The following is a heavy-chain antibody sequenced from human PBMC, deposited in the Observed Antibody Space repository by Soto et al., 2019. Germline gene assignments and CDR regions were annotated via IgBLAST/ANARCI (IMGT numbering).Heavy chain of an antibody. Sequence: QVQLVDSGGGVVQPGRSLRLSCAASGFTFSSYAMHWVRQAPGKGLEWVAAISYDGSNKDYADSVKGRFTIYRDNSKNTLYLQMNSLRAEDTAVYYCARDGYRSGWYAGDWGRGTLVTVSS. CDR2: ISYDGSNK. J-gene: IGHJ4*02. CDR3: ARDGYRSGWYAGD. V-gene: IGHV3-30-3*01. CDR1: GFTFSSYA. D-gene: IGHD6-19*01.